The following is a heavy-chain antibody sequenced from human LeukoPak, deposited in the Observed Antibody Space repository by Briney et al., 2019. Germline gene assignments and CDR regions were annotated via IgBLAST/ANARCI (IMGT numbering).Heavy chain of an antibody. D-gene: IGHD2-8*01. CDR3: ARDGGVLMVYAIANLHNFFDY. Sequence: ASVKVSCKASGGTFSSYAISWVRQAPGQGLEWMGWINLNSGGANYAQKSQGRVTMTRDTSISTAYMELSRLRSDDTAVYYCARDGGVLMVYAIANLHNFFDYWGQGTLVTVSS. V-gene: IGHV1-2*02. J-gene: IGHJ4*02. CDR1: GGTFSSYA. CDR2: INLNSGGA.